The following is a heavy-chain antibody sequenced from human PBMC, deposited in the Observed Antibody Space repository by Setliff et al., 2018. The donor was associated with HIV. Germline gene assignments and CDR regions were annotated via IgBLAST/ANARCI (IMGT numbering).Heavy chain of an antibody. CDR3: AKGFRPVDTALVSGPTY. Sequence: PGGSLRLSCAASGFTVSRFYMSWVRQAPGKGLEWVSVIYSDGSSYYADSVRGRFIISRDNSQNTLYLQMNSLRADDTAIYYCAKGFRPVDTALVSGPTYWGQGIRVTVSS. V-gene: IGHV3-53*01. CDR2: IYSDGSS. D-gene: IGHD5-18*01. J-gene: IGHJ4*02. CDR1: GFTVSRFY.